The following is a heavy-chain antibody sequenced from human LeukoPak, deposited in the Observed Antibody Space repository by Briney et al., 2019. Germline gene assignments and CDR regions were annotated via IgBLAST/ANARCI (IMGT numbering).Heavy chain of an antibody. CDR3: ARDGDIVGANGYFDY. D-gene: IGHD1-26*01. V-gene: IGHV3-23*01. CDR2: ISGSGGST. CDR1: GFTFSSYA. Sequence: SGGSLRLSCAASGFTFSSYAMSWVRQAPGKGLEWVSAISGSGGSTYYADSVKGRFTISRDNSKNTLYLQMNSLRAEDTAVYYCARDGDIVGANGYFDYWGQGTLVTVSS. J-gene: IGHJ4*02.